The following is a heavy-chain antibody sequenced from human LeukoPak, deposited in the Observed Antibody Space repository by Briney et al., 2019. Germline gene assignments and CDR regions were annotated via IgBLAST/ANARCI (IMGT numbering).Heavy chain of an antibody. CDR1: GYSFTDYW. J-gene: IGHJ4*02. CDR2: VYPRNSET. Sequence: GESLKISSKGSGYSFTDYWIAWVRQMPGKGLEWMGIVYPRNSETRYSPSFQGQVTISADKSISSAYLQWSSLKASDTAMYYCARRFSGNSPFDYWGQGTLVTVSS. D-gene: IGHD4-23*01. CDR3: ARRFSGNSPFDY. V-gene: IGHV5-51*01.